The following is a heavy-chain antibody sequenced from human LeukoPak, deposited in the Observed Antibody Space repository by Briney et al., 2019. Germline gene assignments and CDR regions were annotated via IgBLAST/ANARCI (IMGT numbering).Heavy chain of an antibody. V-gene: IGHV3-30*02. CDR3: AKRSMVRGVQFDAFDL. D-gene: IGHD3-10*01. Sequence: GGSLRLSCAASGFTFSRYEMNWVRQAPGKGLEWVAFVLYDESLKYYADSVRGRVTISRDNSRNTLYLQMNSLRAEDTAVYYCAKRSMVRGVQFDAFDLWGQGTIITVSS. J-gene: IGHJ3*01. CDR1: GFTFSRYE. CDR2: VLYDESLK.